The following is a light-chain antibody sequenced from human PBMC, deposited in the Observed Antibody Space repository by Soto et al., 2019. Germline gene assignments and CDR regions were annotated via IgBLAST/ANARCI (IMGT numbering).Light chain of an antibody. CDR3: SSYTSTSTYV. V-gene: IGLV2-14*01. CDR1: SSDVGGYNY. CDR2: HVS. J-gene: IGLJ1*01. Sequence: QSLLTRPASVSASPGLSITISCTGTSSDVGGYNYVSWYQQYPGKAPRLIIYHVSNPPSGVSDRFSGSKSGNSASLTISGLQAEDEADYYCSSYTSTSTYVFGTGT.